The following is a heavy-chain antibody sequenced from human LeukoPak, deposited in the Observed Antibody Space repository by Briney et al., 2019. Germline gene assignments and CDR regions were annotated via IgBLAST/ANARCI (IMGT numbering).Heavy chain of an antibody. Sequence: GGSLRLSCAASGFTFSSYGMHWVRQAPGKGLEWVAVISNDGRKKYYADSVKGRFIISRDNSRNTLYLQMNSLRAEDTAVYYCARVPHTSYFDYWGQGTLVTVPS. CDR2: ISNDGRKK. V-gene: IGHV3-30*19. D-gene: IGHD3-16*01. CDR1: GFTFSSYG. CDR3: ARVPHTSYFDY. J-gene: IGHJ4*02.